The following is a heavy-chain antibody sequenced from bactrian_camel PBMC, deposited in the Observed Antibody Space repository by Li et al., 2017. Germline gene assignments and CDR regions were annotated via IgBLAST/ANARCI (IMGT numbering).Heavy chain of an antibody. Sequence: HVQLVESGGGSVQAGGSLKLSCAASANTLTRYRMAWFRQAPGDECELVSTLSTDDGSEYYADSVKGRFTISRDNDTVYLQMNSLNAEDTAVYYCAAPGAHRGGGWSNPCGFGYWGQGTQVTVS. D-gene: IGHD6*01. J-gene: IGHJ6*01. CDR3: AAPGAHRGGGWSNPCGFGY. CDR2: LSTDDGSE. CDR1: ANTLTRYR. V-gene: IGHV3S1*01.